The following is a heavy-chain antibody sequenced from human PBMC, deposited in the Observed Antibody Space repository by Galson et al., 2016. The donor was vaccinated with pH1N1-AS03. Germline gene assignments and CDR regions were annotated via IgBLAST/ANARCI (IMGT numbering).Heavy chain of an antibody. CDR1: GDSVSSNIDA. CDR3: ARGRYSGFDI. J-gene: IGHJ3*02. Sequence: CAISGDSVSSNIDAWNWIRHSPSRGLEWLGRTYWRSKWYIDYALSSKSRITINPDTSKNQFSLQLTSVIPDDTAVYYCARGRYSGFDICGQGAKVTVSS. V-gene: IGHV6-1*01. CDR2: TYWRSKWYI. D-gene: IGHD2-15*01.